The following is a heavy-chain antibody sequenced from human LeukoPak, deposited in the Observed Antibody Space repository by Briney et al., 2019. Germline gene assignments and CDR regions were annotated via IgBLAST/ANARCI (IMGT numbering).Heavy chain of an antibody. CDR1: GYSISSGYY. CDR2: IYHSGST. J-gene: IGHJ6*03. D-gene: IGHD1-26*01. CDR3: ARVARSSYYYYYMDV. Sequence: SETLSLTCTVSGYSISSGYYWGWIRQPPGKGLEWIGSIYHSGSTYYNPSLKSRVTISVDTSKNQFSLKLSSVTAADTAVYYCARVARSSYYYYYMDVWGKGTTVTISS. V-gene: IGHV4-38-2*02.